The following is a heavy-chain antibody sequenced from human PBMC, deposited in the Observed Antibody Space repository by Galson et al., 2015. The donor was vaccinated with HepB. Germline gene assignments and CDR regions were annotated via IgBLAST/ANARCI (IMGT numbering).Heavy chain of an antibody. CDR1: GFTFSNAW. Sequence: SLRLSCAASGFTFSNAWMSWVRQAPGKGLEWVGRIKSKTDGGTTDYAAPVKGRFTISRDDSKNTLYLQMNSLKTEDTAVYYCTTDTPSITIFGVVTPDGMDVWGQGTTVTVSS. D-gene: IGHD3-3*01. CDR3: TTDTPSITIFGVVTPDGMDV. CDR2: IKSKTDGGTT. V-gene: IGHV3-15*01. J-gene: IGHJ6*02.